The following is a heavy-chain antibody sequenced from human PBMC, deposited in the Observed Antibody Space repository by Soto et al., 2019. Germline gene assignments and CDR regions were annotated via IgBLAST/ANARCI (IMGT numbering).Heavy chain of an antibody. J-gene: IGHJ3*02. CDR3: ARGGGVGVAGSAAFDM. CDR2: INPATGAA. Sequence: QLHLVQSGAVVKKPGASVTVSCSASGYPVTAYYMHWVRQAPGRGLEWMGGINPATGAAKYTQTFQGGGNMARGPSQGRGFMELGGLASGDPAVFFCARGGGVGVAGSAAFDMWGQGTLVTVSS. D-gene: IGHD3-3*01. CDR1: GYPVTAYY. V-gene: IGHV1-2*02.